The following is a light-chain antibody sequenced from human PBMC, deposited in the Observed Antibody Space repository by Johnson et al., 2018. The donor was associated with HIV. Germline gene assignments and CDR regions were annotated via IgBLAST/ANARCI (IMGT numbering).Light chain of an antibody. CDR3: GTWASSLRSGF. CDR2: DNN. Sequence: QSVLTQPPSVSAAPGQKVTISCSGSSSNIGNNYVSWYQQLPGTAPKLLIYDNNKRPSGTPDRFSGSQSGTSATLGITGLQTGDEADYYCGTWASSLRSGFFGAGTKVTVL. J-gene: IGLJ1*01. V-gene: IGLV1-51*01. CDR1: SSNIGNNY.